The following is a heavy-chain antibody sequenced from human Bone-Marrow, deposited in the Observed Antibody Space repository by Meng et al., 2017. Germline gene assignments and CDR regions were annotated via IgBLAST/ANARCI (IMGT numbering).Heavy chain of an antibody. CDR1: GYTFTGYY. CDR3: ARAVLTKLNFDY. Sequence: QWRRVQSGAEVKKPGASVKVSCKASGYTFTGYYMHWVRQAPGQGLEWMGRINPNSGGTNYAQKFQGRVTMTRDTSISTAYMELSRLRSDDTAVYYCARAVLTKLNFDYWGQGTLVTVSS. D-gene: IGHD3-9*01. J-gene: IGHJ4*02. CDR2: INPNSGGT. V-gene: IGHV1-2*06.